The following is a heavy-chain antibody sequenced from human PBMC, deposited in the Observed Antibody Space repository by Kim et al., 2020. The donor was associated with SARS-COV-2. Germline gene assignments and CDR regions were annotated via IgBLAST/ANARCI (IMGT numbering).Heavy chain of an antibody. CDR3: AREGPVVTSYDILTGDYYGMDV. CDR2: INPSGGST. Sequence: ASVKVSCKASGYTFTSYYMHWVRQAPGQGLEWMGIINPSGGSTSYAQKFQGRVTRTRDTSTSTVYMELSSLRSEDTAVYYCAREGPVVTSYDILTGDYYGMDVWGQGTTVTVSS. V-gene: IGHV1-46*01. CDR1: GYTFTSYY. D-gene: IGHD3-9*01. J-gene: IGHJ6*02.